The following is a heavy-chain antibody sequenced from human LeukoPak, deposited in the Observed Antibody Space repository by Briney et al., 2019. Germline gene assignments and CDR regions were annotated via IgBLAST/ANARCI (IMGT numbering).Heavy chain of an antibody. Sequence: GGSLRLSCAVSGFTFSDYWMNWVRQAPGKGLEWVASINQNGGEKYYADSVKGRFTISRDNSRDTLYLQMNSLRAEDTAVYYCAKGYYDYVWGSYYFDYWGQGTLVTVSS. D-gene: IGHD3-16*01. CDR3: AKGYYDYVWGSYYFDY. CDR2: INQNGGEK. CDR1: GFTFSDYW. V-gene: IGHV3-7*03. J-gene: IGHJ4*02.